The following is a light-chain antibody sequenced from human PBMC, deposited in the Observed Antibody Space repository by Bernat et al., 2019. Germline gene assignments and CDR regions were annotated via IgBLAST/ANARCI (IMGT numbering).Light chain of an antibody. CDR3: QQSYHDLYT. J-gene: IGKJ2*01. CDR1: QNIGRY. CDR2: KTS. V-gene: IGKV1-39*01. Sequence: QMTQSPSSLSASVGDRVIITCRASQNIGRYLNWYQQKSGRAPRLLIYKTSTLASGVPSRFSGSGSGTDFTLTNSSLQPEDFATYFCQQSYHDLYTFGQGTKV.